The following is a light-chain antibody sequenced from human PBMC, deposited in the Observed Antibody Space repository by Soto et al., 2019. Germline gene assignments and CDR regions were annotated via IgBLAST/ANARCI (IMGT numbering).Light chain of an antibody. V-gene: IGKV3-15*01. J-gene: IGKJ5*01. CDR1: QRVGSN. CDR2: GIS. CDR3: QQYTSWPIT. Sequence: ELVLTQSPATLSVSPGERATLYCRASQRVGSNFLAWYQQKPGLAPRLLIDGISARAIGVQDRFSGSGYGTEFTLTIRSLQYEDFSVYYCQQYTSWPITFGQGTRLEIK.